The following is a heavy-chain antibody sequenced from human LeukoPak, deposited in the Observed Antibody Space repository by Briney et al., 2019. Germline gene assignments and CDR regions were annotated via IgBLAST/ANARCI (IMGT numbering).Heavy chain of an antibody. CDR3: AKDPHDYGDYDYFDY. CDR2: ISGSGGST. J-gene: IGHJ4*02. V-gene: IGHV3-23*01. Sequence: GGSLRLSCAASGFTFSSYAMSWVRQAPGKGLEWVSAISGSGGSTYYADSVKGRFTISRDNSKNTLYLQMNSLRAEDTAVYYCAKDPHDYGDYDYFDYWGQGTLVTVSS. CDR1: GFTFSSYA. D-gene: IGHD4-17*01.